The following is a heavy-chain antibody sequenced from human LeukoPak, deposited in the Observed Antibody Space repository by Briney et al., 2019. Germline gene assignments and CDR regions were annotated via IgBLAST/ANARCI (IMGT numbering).Heavy chain of an antibody. D-gene: IGHD6-19*01. CDR2: ISWNSGSI. CDR1: GFTFDDYV. CDR3: AKGHPVAGFDY. J-gene: IGHJ4*02. Sequence: PGRSLRLSCAASGFTFDDYVMHWVRQAPGKGLEWVSGISWNSGSIGYADSVKGRFTISRDNAKNSLYLQMNSLRAEDTALYYCAKGHPVAGFDYWGQGTLVTVSS. V-gene: IGHV3-9*01.